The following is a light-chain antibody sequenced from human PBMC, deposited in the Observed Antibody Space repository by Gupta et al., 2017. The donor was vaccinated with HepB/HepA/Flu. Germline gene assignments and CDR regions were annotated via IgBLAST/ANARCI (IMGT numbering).Light chain of an antibody. J-gene: IGKJ1*01. CDR3: QQSYSTPRT. Sequence: DIQMPQSPCSLSASVGDRVTITCRASQSISSYLNWYQQKPGKAPKLLIYAASSLQSGVPSRFSGSGSGTDFTLTISSLQPEDFATYYCQQSYSTPRTFGQGTKVEIK. V-gene: IGKV1-39*01. CDR2: AAS. CDR1: QSISSY.